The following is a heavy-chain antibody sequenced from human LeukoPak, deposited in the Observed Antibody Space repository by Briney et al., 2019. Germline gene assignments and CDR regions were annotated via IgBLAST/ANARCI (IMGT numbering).Heavy chain of an antibody. V-gene: IGHV4-34*01. D-gene: IGHD4-11*01. Sequence: PSETLSLTXAVYGGSFRGYYWSWIRQAPGKGLEWIGEINHSGSTNYNPSLKSRVTISVDTSKNQFSLKLSSVTAADTAVYYCARGANSNYVYDYWGQGTLVTVSS. CDR3: ARGANSNYVYDY. J-gene: IGHJ4*02. CDR1: GGSFRGYY. CDR2: INHSGST.